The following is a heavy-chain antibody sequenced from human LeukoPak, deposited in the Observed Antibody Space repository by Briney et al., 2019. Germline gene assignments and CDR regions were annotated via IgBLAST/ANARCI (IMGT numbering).Heavy chain of an antibody. V-gene: IGHV4-34*01. CDR2: INHSGST. J-gene: IGHJ6*03. Sequence: PSETLSLTCAVYGGSFSGYYWSWIRQPPGKGLEWIGEINHSGSTNYNPSLKSRVTISVDTSKNQFSLKLSSVTAADTAVYYCARVGPTYSSNYYYYMDVWGKGTTVTVSS. D-gene: IGHD6-19*01. CDR1: GGSFSGYY. CDR3: ARVGPTYSSNYYYYMDV.